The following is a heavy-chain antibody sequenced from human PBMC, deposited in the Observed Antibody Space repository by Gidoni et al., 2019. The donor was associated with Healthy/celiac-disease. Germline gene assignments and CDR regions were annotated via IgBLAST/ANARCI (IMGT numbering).Heavy chain of an antibody. CDR1: GGSLSSGSYY. CDR2: IYTSGST. V-gene: IGHV4-61*02. D-gene: IGHD5-12*01. CDR3: ARVPEDGYNLFDI. Sequence: QVQLQESGPGLVKPSQTLSLTCTVPGGSLSSGSYYWSWIRQPAGKGLEWIGRIYTSGSTNYNPSLKSRVTISVDTSKNQFSLKLSSVTAADTAVYYCARVPEDGYNLFDIWGQGTMVTVSS. J-gene: IGHJ3*02.